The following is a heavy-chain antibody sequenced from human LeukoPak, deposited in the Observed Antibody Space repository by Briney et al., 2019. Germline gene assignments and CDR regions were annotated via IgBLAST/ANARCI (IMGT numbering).Heavy chain of an antibody. D-gene: IGHD4-17*01. CDR3: ARERPRGGLRSVVWFDP. J-gene: IGHJ5*02. CDR2: INPSGGST. CDR1: GYTFTIYY. V-gene: IGHV1-46*01. Sequence: GASVKVSCTASGYTFTIYYMHWVRQAPGQGLEWMGIINPSGGSTSYAQKFQGRVTMTRDTSTSTVYMELSSLRSEDTAVYYCARERPRGGLRSVVWFDPWGQGTLVTVSS.